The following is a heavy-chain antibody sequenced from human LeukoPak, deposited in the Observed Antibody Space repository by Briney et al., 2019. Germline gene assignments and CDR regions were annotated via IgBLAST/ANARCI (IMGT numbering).Heavy chain of an antibody. D-gene: IGHD1-7*01. CDR1: GGTFSSYA. Sequence: GASVKVSCKASGGTFSSYAISWVRQAPGQGLEWMGGIIPIFGTANYAQKFQGRVTITADESTSTAYMELSSLRSEDTAVYYCARGLELRNYYYYYMDVWGKGTTVTVSS. CDR3: ARGLELRNYYYYYMDV. J-gene: IGHJ6*03. CDR2: IIPIFGTA. V-gene: IGHV1-69*13.